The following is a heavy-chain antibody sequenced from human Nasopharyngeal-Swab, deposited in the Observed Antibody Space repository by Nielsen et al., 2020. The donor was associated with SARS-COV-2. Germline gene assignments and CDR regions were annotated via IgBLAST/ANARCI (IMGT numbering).Heavy chain of an antibody. J-gene: IGHJ6*03. CDR3: ATASGSYYHYYYMDV. D-gene: IGHD1-26*01. Sequence: GESLKISCKGSGYSFTSYWISWVRQMPGKGLEWMGRIDPSDSYNNYSTSFQGHVTISANKSISTAYLQWSSLKASDTAMYYCATASGSYYHYYYMDVWGKGTTVTVSS. V-gene: IGHV5-10-1*01. CDR1: GYSFTSYW. CDR2: IDPSDSYN.